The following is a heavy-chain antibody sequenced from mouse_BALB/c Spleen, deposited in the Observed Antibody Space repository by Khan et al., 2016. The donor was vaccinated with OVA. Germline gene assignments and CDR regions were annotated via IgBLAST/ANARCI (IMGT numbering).Heavy chain of an antibody. CDR2: ISYSGST. V-gene: IGHV3-2*02. Sequence: EVQLQESGPGLLKPSQSLSLTCTVTGYSITSDYAWNWIRQFPGNKLEWMAYISYSGSTNYNPSLKSRISITRDTSKNQFFLQLNSVTTEDTATYYCARVYGGDFDYWGQGTTLTVSS. J-gene: IGHJ2*01. D-gene: IGHD1-1*01. CDR3: ARVYGGDFDY. CDR1: GYSITSDYA.